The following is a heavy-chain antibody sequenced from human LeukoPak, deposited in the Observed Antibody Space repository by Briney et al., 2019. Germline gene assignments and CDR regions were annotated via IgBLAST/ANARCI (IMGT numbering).Heavy chain of an antibody. Sequence: ASVKVSCKASGYTFTGSYMHWVRQAPGQGLEWMGWINPSGGSTSYAQKFQGRVTMTRDTSTSAVYMELSSLRSEDTAVYYCARGGYDSSGYYWFAAFDIWGQGTMVTVSS. D-gene: IGHD3-22*01. J-gene: IGHJ3*02. V-gene: IGHV1-46*01. CDR3: ARGGYDSSGYYWFAAFDI. CDR1: GYTFTGSY. CDR2: INPSGGST.